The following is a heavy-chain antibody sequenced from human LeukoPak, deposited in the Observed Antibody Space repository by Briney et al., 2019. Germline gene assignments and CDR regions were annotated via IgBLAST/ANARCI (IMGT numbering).Heavy chain of an antibody. D-gene: IGHD3-10*01. Sequence: PGGSLRLSCAASGFTFSSYAMHWVRQAPGKGLEWVAVISYDGSNKYYADSVKGRFTISRDNAKNSLYLQMNSLRAEDTAVYYCARDGTDYGSVPHMDVWGKGTTVTVSS. CDR1: GFTFSSYA. CDR2: ISYDGSNK. J-gene: IGHJ6*03. V-gene: IGHV3-30*04. CDR3: ARDGTDYGSVPHMDV.